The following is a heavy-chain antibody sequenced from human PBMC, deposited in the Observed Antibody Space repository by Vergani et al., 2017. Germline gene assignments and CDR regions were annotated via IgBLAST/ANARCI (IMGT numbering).Heavy chain of an antibody. J-gene: IGHJ6*02. V-gene: IGHV1-69*18. Sequence: QVQLVQSGAEVKKPGSSVKVSCKASGGTFSSYAISWVRQAPGQGLEWMGRIIPIFGTANYAQKFQGRVTITADESTSTAYMELSSLRSEDTAVYYCARDSLGIAVAGYKNYYYYYGMDVWGQGTTVTVSS. CDR1: GGTFSSYA. CDR2: IIPIFGTA. D-gene: IGHD6-19*01. CDR3: ARDSLGIAVAGYKNYYYYYGMDV.